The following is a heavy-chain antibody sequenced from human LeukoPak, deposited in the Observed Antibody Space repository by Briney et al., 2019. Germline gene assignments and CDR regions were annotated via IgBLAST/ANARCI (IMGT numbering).Heavy chain of an antibody. V-gene: IGHV6-1*01. Sequence: SQTLSLTCAISGDSVSSNSAAWNWIRQSPSRGLEWLGRTYYRSKWYNDYAVSVKIRITIDPDTSKNQFSLQLNSVTPEDTAVYYCERDSGPTMDDYYYGMDVWGQGTTVTVSS. CDR3: ERDSGPTMDDYYYGMDV. J-gene: IGHJ6*02. CDR2: TYYRSKWYN. CDR1: GDSVSSNSAA. D-gene: IGHD3-10*01.